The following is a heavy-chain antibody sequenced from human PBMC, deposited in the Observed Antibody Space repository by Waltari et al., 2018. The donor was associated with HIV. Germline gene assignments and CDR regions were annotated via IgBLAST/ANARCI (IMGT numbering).Heavy chain of an antibody. CDR2: ISSSSTYI. V-gene: IGHV3-21*01. D-gene: IGHD3-9*01. Sequence: EVRLVESGGGLVKPGGSVRLSCAASGFPCSTYSMNWVRQAPGKGLEWLSSISSSSTYIYYADSVKGRFTISRDNAKNSLYLQMNSLRAEDTAVYYCARGLLTGYTLFDHWGQGTLVTVSS. J-gene: IGHJ5*02. CDR3: ARGLLTGYTLFDH. CDR1: GFPCSTYS.